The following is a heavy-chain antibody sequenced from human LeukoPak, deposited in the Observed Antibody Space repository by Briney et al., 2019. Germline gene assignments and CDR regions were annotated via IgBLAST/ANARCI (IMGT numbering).Heavy chain of an antibody. D-gene: IGHD6-13*01. V-gene: IGHV4-59*01. CDR1: GGSISSYY. Sequence: SETLSLTCTVSGGSISSYYWSWIRQPPGKGLEWIGYIYYSGSTNYNPSLKSRVTISVDTSKNQFSLKLSSVTAADTAVYYCARADRWSSSRYGDWGQGTLVTVSS. CDR3: ARADRWSSSRYGD. J-gene: IGHJ4*02. CDR2: IYYSGST.